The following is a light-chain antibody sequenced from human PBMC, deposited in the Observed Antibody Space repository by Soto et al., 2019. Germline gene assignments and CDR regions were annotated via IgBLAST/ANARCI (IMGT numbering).Light chain of an antibody. CDR2: AAS. CDR3: QHLNGYPIT. CDR1: QGISTN. V-gene: IGKV1-9*01. Sequence: IQLTQSPSSLSASVGDRVTITCRASQGISTNLAWFQQKPGKAPKLLIYAASALESGVPSSFSGSGSGTDFTLTITTLQPEDFATYYCQHLNGYPITFGQGTRLEIK. J-gene: IGKJ5*01.